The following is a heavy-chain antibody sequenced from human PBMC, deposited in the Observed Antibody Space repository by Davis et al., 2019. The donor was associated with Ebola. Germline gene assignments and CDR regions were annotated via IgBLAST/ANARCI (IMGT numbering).Heavy chain of an antibody. J-gene: IGHJ6*02. D-gene: IGHD3-3*01. Sequence: PGGSLRLSCAASGFTFSSYAMHWVRQAPGKGLEWVAVISYDGSNKYYADSVKGRFTISRDNSKNTLYLQMNSLRAEDTAVYYCARAPMYYDFWSGPVPPHYYYGMDVWGQGTTVTVSS. CDR2: ISYDGSNK. V-gene: IGHV3-30-3*01. CDR1: GFTFSSYA. CDR3: ARAPMYYDFWSGPVPPHYYYGMDV.